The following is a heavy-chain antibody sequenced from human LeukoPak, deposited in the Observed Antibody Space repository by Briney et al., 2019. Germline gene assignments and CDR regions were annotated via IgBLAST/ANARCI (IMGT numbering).Heavy chain of an antibody. V-gene: IGHV4-39*01. J-gene: IGHJ4*02. CDR3: VSPRGFSYGYFDY. D-gene: IGHD5-18*01. CDR2: IYYSKNT. Sequence: SETLSLTCTVSGGSISSSSAYWGWIRQPPGKGLEWTGSIYYSKNTYYNPSLKSRVTISADTSKNQFSLALGSVSATDTAVYYCVSPRGFSYGYFDYWGQGTLVTVSS. CDR1: GGSISSSSAY.